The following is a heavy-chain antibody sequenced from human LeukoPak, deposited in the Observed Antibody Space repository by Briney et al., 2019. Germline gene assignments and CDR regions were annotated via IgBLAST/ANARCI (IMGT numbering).Heavy chain of an antibody. J-gene: IGHJ5*02. Sequence: SETLSLTCNVSGVSIRGSNYYWGLIRQPPGKGLQWVGSIHYSGTTYYNPSLKSRVTISVDTSKNHFSLQLSSVSAADTAVYYCARTSSGPNWFDPWGQGTLVTVSS. CDR1: GVSIRGSNYY. CDR2: IHYSGTT. D-gene: IGHD3-22*01. V-gene: IGHV4-39*02. CDR3: ARTSSGPNWFDP.